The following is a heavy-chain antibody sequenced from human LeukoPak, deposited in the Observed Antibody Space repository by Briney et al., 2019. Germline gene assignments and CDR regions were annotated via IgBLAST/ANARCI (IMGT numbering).Heavy chain of an antibody. J-gene: IGHJ4*02. Sequence: ASVKVSCKASGGTFSSYTISWVRQAPGQGLEWMGRIIPILGIANYAQKLQGRVTITTDTSTSTAYMELRSLRSDDTAVYYCARAGIAAAGPFDYWGQGTLVTVSS. CDR3: ARAGIAAAGPFDY. V-gene: IGHV1-69*02. CDR1: GGTFSSYT. CDR2: IIPILGIA. D-gene: IGHD6-13*01.